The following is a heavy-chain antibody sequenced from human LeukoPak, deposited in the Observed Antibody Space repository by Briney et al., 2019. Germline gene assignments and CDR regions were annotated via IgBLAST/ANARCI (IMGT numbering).Heavy chain of an antibody. CDR1: GGSFSGYY. CDR2: INHSGST. D-gene: IGHD3-3*01. J-gene: IGHJ5*02. V-gene: IGHV4-34*01. Sequence: KPSETLSLTCAVYGGSFSGYYWSWIRQPPGKGLEWIGEINHSGSTNYNPSLKSRVTISVDTSKNQFSLKLSSVTAADTAVYYCARGTVVMTYYDFWSGYYTPNWFDPWGQGTLVTVSS. CDR3: ARGTVVMTYYDFWSGYYTPNWFDP.